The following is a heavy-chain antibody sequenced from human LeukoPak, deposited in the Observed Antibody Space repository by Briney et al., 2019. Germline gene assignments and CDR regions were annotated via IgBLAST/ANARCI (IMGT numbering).Heavy chain of an antibody. CDR1: GFTFSSYS. J-gene: IGHJ4*02. V-gene: IGHV3-64*01. Sequence: GGSLRLSCAASGFTFSSYSMNWVRQTPGKGLEYVSAISSNGGSTYYANSVKGRFTISRDNSKNTLYLQMGSLRAEDMAVYYCARVDTAMVTPDYWGQGTLVTVSS. CDR3: ARVDTAMVTPDY. D-gene: IGHD5-18*01. CDR2: ISSNGGST.